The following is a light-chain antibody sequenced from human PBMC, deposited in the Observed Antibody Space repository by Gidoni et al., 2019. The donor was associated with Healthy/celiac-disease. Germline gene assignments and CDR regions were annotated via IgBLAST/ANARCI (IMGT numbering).Light chain of an antibody. CDR1: SSDGWSYNL. CDR2: EVS. CDR3: FSYAGSSTFVV. V-gene: IGLV2-23*02. Sequence: QSALTQPASVSGPPGQPITISCTGPSSDGWSYNLVSWYQQHPCKAHKLMIYEVSKRPSGVSNRFSGSKSGNTASLTISGLQAEDDAGYYCFSYAGSSTFVVFGGGTNLTVL. J-gene: IGLJ2*01.